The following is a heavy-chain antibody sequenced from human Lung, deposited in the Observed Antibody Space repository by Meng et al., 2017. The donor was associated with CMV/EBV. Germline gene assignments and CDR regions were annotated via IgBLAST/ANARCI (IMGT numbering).Heavy chain of an antibody. CDR3: ARDYLIVGILEWLPFQRPSSNYYYYYGMDV. CDR2: ISSSSSYI. D-gene: IGHD3-3*01. J-gene: IGHJ6*02. Sequence: SXAASGFTFSSYSMNWVRQAPGKGLEWVSSISSSSSYIYYADSVKGRFTISRDNAKNSLYLQMNSLRAEDTAVYYCARDYLIVGILEWLPFQRPSSNYYYYYGMDVWGQGTXVTVSS. V-gene: IGHV3-21*01. CDR1: GFTFSSYS.